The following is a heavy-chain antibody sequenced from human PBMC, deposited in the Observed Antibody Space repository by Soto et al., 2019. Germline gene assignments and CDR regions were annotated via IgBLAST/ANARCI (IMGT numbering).Heavy chain of an antibody. V-gene: IGHV1-18*01. CDR2: ISAYTDDP. D-gene: IGHD2-2*01. CDR1: GNTFTNFG. J-gene: IGHJ5*02. Sequence: QGQLVQSGSEVKKPGASVKVSCTDSGNTFTNFGVTWVRQAPGQGLEWMGWISAYTDDPNYAQKFQGRVTMTIDTSTSTAYLDLRSLTSDDTAVYYCARVIPGAEAWFDPWGQGTLVTVSS. CDR3: ARVIPGAEAWFDP.